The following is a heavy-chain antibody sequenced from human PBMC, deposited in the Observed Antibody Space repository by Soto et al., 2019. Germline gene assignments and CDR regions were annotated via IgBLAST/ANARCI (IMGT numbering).Heavy chain of an antibody. CDR1: GYTFTSYG. D-gene: IGHD6-19*01. CDR3: ERDSIAVAGDDAFDI. V-gene: IGHV1-18*01. Sequence: ASVKVSCKASGYTFTSYGISWVRQAPGQGLEWMGWISAYNGNTNYAQKLQGRVTMTTDTSTSTAYMELRSLRSDDTAVYYCERDSIAVAGDDAFDIWGQGTMVTVSS. J-gene: IGHJ3*02. CDR2: ISAYNGNT.